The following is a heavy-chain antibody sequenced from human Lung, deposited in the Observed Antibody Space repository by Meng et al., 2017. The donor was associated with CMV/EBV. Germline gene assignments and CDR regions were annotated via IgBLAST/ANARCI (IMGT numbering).Heavy chain of an antibody. V-gene: IGHV3-7*01. D-gene: IGHD3-10*01. CDR3: ARAFWFEDVCDF. CDR1: EFTFSGFW. Sequence: GEXXKISCAASEFTFSGFWMTWVRQAPGKGLEWVANINQDGSDIYYLDSVKGRFTISRDNAKNTLFLQMNTLRAEDTAVYYCARAFWFEDVCDFWGQGAPVTVSS. J-gene: IGHJ4*02. CDR2: INQDGSDI.